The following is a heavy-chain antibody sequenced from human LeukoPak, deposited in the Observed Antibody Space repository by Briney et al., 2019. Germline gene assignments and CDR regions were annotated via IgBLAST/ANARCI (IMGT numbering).Heavy chain of an antibody. Sequence: GGSLRLSGVVSGFIVSSNYMNWVRQAPGKGLEWVSGIYAGGDTYYADSVKGRFTISRDNSKNTLYLQMNSLTAEDTAVYYCARDQYVSVRVRLGVLDIWGQGTMVTVSS. CDR1: GFIVSSNY. J-gene: IGHJ3*02. CDR2: IYAGGDT. V-gene: IGHV3-66*01. D-gene: IGHD3-10*01. CDR3: ARDQYVSVRVRLGVLDI.